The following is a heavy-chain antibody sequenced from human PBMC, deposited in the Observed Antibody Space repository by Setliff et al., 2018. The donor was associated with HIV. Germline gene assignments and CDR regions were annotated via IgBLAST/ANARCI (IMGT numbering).Heavy chain of an antibody. CDR3: ARVEITIFVVADAFDI. CDR1: GFTFRSYE. J-gene: IGHJ3*02. V-gene: IGHV3-48*03. CDR2: IGSSSSTI. Sequence: GGSLRLSCAASGFTFRSYEMNWVRLAPGKRLEWVSSIGSSSSTIYYADSVKGRFTISRDNAKNSLYLQINSLRADDTAFYYCARVEITIFVVADAFDIWGQGTTVTVSS. D-gene: IGHD3-3*01.